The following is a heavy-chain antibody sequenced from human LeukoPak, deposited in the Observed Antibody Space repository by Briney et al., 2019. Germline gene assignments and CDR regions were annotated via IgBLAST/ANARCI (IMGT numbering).Heavy chain of an antibody. V-gene: IGHV4-34*01. Sequence: PSETLSLTCAVYGGSFGPYYWSWIRQPPGKGLEWIGEINDSGSTNYKPSLKSRVTISIDTSKIQFSLKLTSVSAADTAVYYCARRGDYGGNWFDPWGQGTLVTVSS. CDR1: GGSFGPYY. J-gene: IGHJ5*02. CDR3: ARRGDYGGNWFDP. D-gene: IGHD4-23*01. CDR2: INDSGST.